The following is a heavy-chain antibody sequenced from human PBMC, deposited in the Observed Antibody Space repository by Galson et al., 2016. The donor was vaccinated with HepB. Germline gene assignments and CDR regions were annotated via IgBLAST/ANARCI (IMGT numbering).Heavy chain of an antibody. D-gene: IGHD3-22*01. Sequence: SLRLSCAASGFTFNSYGMHWVRQAPGKGLEWVAVISYDGSNKYYADSVKGRFTISRDNSKNTLYLEMNNLRPEDTAVYFSAKDLAPEYSSGYYSDWFDPWGQGTLVTVSS. CDR1: GFTFNSYG. CDR3: AKDLAPEYSSGYYSDWFDP. CDR2: ISYDGSNK. V-gene: IGHV3-30*18. J-gene: IGHJ5*02.